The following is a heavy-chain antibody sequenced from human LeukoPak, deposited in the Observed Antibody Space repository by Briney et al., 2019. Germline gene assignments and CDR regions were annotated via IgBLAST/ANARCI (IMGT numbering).Heavy chain of an antibody. D-gene: IGHD3-9*01. Sequence: GGSLRLSCTASGFTFGDYAMSWVRQAPGKGLEWVGFIRSKAYGGTTEYAASVKGRFTISRDDSKSIAYLQMNSLKTEDTAVYYCTRVFDWLLSFDYWGQGTLVTVSS. CDR3: TRVFDWLLSFDY. CDR1: GFTFGDYA. V-gene: IGHV3-49*04. J-gene: IGHJ4*02. CDR2: IRSKAYGGTT.